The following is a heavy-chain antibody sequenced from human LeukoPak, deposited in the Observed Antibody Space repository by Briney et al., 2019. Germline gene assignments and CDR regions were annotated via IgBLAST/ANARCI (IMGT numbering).Heavy chain of an antibody. CDR1: VFILGDYP. V-gene: IGHV3-9*01. J-gene: IGHJ4*02. CDR3: AKVGL. Sequence: PGGSLRLSCVASVFILGDYPMHWVRQTPEKGVEWVSGNSWWSDRIVYADSVRGRLTISRDNAKKTLYLQMNNLRPDDTALYYCAKVGLWGQGTLVTVSS. CDR2: NSWWSDRI.